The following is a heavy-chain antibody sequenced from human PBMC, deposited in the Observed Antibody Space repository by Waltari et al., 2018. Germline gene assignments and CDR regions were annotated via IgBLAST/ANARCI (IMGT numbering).Heavy chain of an antibody. D-gene: IGHD3-22*01. V-gene: IGHV4-4*07. J-gene: IGHJ4*02. Sequence: QVQLQESGPGLVKPSETLFLTCTVSGGSISSYYWSWIRQPAGKGLEWIGRIYTSGSTTHNPSLKSGVTMSVDTSKSQFSLKLSSVTAADTAVYYCARDVGGGGSGYPFDYWGQGTLVTVSS. CDR2: IYTSGST. CDR3: ARDVGGGGSGYPFDY. CDR1: GGSISSYY.